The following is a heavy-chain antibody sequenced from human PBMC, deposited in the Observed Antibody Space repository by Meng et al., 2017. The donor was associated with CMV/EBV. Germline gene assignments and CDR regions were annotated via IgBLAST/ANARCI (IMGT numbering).Heavy chain of an antibody. D-gene: IGHD3-9*01. V-gene: IGHV3-21*03. Sequence: GESLKISCAASGFTFSSYSMNWVRQAPGKGLEWVSSISSSSSYIYYADSVKGRFTISRDDSRGIAYLYMNSLRIEDTGVYYCTASPGYDFYYDIWGPGTLVTVSS. CDR1: GFTFSSYS. CDR3: TASPGYDFYYDI. J-gene: IGHJ4*02. CDR2: ISSSSSYI.